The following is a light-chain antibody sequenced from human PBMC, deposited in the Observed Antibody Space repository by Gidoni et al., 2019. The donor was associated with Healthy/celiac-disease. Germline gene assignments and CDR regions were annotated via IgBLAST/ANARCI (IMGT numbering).Light chain of an antibody. CDR3: QQRSNWPPTWT. CDR2: AAS. CDR1: QSVSSY. V-gene: IGKV3-11*01. Sequence: EIVLTQSTATLSLSPGERATLSCRASQSVSSYLAWYQQKPGQAPSLLIYAASHWATGIPARFSVSGSGTDFTLTISSLEPEYFAVYFCQQRSNWPPTWTFGQGTKVEIK. J-gene: IGKJ1*01.